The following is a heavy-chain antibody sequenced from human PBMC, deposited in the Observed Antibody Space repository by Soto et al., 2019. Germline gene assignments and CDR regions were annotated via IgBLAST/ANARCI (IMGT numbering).Heavy chain of an antibody. CDR2: IYYSGST. CDR3: ARRYLGGYPGIAAAGIFS. D-gene: IGHD6-13*01. CDR1: GGSISSSSYY. J-gene: IGHJ4*02. V-gene: IGHV4-39*01. Sequence: PSETLSLTCTVSGGSISSSSYYWGWIRQPPGKGLEWIGSIYYSGSTYYNPSLKSRVTISVDTSKNQFSLKLSSVTAADTAVYYFARRYLGGYPGIAAAGIFSWGQGTLVTVSS.